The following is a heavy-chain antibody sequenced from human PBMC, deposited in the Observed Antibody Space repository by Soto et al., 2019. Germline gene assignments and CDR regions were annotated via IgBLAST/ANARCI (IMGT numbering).Heavy chain of an antibody. CDR3: ATREGFAY. CDR2: ISKNGDST. J-gene: IGHJ4*02. V-gene: IGHV3-64*07. Sequence: EVHLMESRGGVVQPGGSLRLSCAASGFTFSSETMFWVRHAPGKGLEHITAISKNGDSTFYADSVKGRFSISRDNSKNTLYLQMGSLRAEDMAVYYCATREGFAYWGQGTLVTVSS. CDR1: GFTFSSET.